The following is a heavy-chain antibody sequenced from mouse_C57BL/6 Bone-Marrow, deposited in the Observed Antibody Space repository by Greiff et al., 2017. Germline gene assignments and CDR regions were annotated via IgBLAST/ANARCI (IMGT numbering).Heavy chain of an antibody. Sequence: EVKLMESGGGLVQPGGSLKLSCAASGFTFSDYGMAWVRQAPRKGPEWVAFISNLAYSIYYADTVTGRFTISRENAKNTLYLEMSSLRSEDTAMYYCARGEANWAWFAYWGQGTLVTVSA. D-gene: IGHD4-1*01. CDR1: GFTFSDYG. J-gene: IGHJ3*01. CDR2: ISNLAYSI. CDR3: ARGEANWAWFAY. V-gene: IGHV5-15*01.